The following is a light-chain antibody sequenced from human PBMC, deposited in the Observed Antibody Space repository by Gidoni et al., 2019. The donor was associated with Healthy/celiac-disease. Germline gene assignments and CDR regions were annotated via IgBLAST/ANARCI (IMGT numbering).Light chain of an antibody. V-gene: IGKV1-27*01. Sequence: DIQMTQSPSSLSASVGDRVTITFRASQGISNYLAWYQQKPGKVPKLLIYAASTLQSGVPSRFSGSGSGTDFTLTICSLQPEDVATYYCQKYNSAPLTFGGGTKVEIK. J-gene: IGKJ4*01. CDR1: QGISNY. CDR2: AAS. CDR3: QKYNSAPLT.